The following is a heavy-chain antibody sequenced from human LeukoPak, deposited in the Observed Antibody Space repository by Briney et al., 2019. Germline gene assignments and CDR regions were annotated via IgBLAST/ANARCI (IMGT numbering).Heavy chain of an antibody. CDR2: INSDGSST. D-gene: IGHD3-3*01. V-gene: IGHV3-74*01. CDR3: ARERGGYDFRRDY. Sequence: GGSLRLSCAASGFTFSVCWTHWVRQAPGRGLVWVSLINSDGSSTRYADSVKGRFTISRDNSKNTLYLQMNSLRAEDTAVYYCARERGGYDFRRDYWGQGTLVTVSS. CDR1: GFTFSVCW. J-gene: IGHJ4*02.